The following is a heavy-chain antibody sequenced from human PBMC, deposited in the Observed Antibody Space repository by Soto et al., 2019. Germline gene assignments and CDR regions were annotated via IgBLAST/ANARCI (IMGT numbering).Heavy chain of an antibody. CDR3: AKYRSTSSGAEGFDY. Sequence: SLRLSCAVSGFTYNSYAMTWVRQAPGRGLEWVSSISGSGDVKYYADSVKGRFTISRGNSKITLYLQLNSLRAEDTGVYYCAKYRSTSSGAEGFDYWGQGALVTVSS. D-gene: IGHD6-6*01. V-gene: IGHV3-23*01. CDR1: GFTYNSYA. J-gene: IGHJ4*02. CDR2: ISGSGDVK.